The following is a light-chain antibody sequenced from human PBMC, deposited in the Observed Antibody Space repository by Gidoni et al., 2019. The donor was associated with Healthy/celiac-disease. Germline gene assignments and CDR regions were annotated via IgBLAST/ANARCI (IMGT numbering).Light chain of an antibody. CDR3: QQYGSSLWT. J-gene: IGKJ1*01. CDR2: GAS. V-gene: IGKV3-20*01. CDR1: QSVSSSY. Sequence: EIVLTQSPGTLSLAPWERATLSCRASQSVSSSYLAWYQQKPGQAPRLLIYGASSRATGIPERFSGSGSGTDFTLTISRLEPEDFAVYYCQQYGSSLWTFGQGTKVEIK.